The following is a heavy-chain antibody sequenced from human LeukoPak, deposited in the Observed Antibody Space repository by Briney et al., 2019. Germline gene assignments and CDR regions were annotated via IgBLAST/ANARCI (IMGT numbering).Heavy chain of an antibody. V-gene: IGHV1-2*02. J-gene: IGHJ4*02. CDR2: INPNSGGT. CDR3: AIPPPVKNTVVTIDY. CDR1: GYTFTGYY. Sequence: ASVKVSCKASGYTFTGYYMHWVRQAPGQGLEWMGWINPNSGGTNYAQKFQGRVTMTRDTSISTAYMELSRLRSDDTAVYYCAIPPPVKNTVVTIDYWGQGTLVTVSS. D-gene: IGHD4-23*01.